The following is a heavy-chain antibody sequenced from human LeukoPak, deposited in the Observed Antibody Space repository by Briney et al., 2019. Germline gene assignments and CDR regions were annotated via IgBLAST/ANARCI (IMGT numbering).Heavy chain of an antibody. Sequence: SVKLSCKASGFTFTSSAVQWVRQARGQRLGWIGWIVVGSGNTNYAQKFQERVTITRDMSTSTAYMELSSLRSEDTAVYYCAADKTVTTERLAFDIWGQGIMVTVSS. D-gene: IGHD4-17*01. CDR2: IVVGSGNT. J-gene: IGHJ3*02. V-gene: IGHV1-58*01. CDR3: AADKTVTTERLAFDI. CDR1: GFTFTSSA.